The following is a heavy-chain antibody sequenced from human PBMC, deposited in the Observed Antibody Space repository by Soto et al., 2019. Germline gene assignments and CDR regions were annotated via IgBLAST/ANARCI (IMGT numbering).Heavy chain of an antibody. J-gene: IGHJ6*03. CDR2: TYYRSRWYN. Sequence: QVQLQESGPGLVKPSQTLSVSCAISGDSVSGDSAAWNWVRLSPSRGLEWLARTYYRSRWYNDYAVSGRSRITVNADTSKNQFSLQLTSVTPEDTAIYFCAGTNSHHWLYMDVWGRGTTVTVSS. D-gene: IGHD1-1*01. CDR1: GDSVSGDSAA. V-gene: IGHV6-1*01. CDR3: AGTNSHHWLYMDV.